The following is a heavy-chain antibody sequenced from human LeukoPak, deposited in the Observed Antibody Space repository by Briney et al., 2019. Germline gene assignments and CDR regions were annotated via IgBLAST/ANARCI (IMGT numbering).Heavy chain of an antibody. CDR3: AVNCDGYFDAFDI. V-gene: IGHV1-69*13. D-gene: IGHD3-22*01. CDR2: IIPIFGTA. CDR1: GGTFSSYA. J-gene: IGHJ3*02. Sequence: SVKVSCKASGGTFSSYAISWVRQAPGQGLEWMGGIIPIFGTANYAQKFQGRVTITADESTSTAYMELSSLRSEDTAVYYCAVNCDGYFDAFDIWGQGTMVTVSS.